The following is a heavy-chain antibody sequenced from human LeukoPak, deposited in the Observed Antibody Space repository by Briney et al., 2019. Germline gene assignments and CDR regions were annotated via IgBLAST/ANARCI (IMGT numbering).Heavy chain of an antibody. CDR2: ISYDGSNK. D-gene: IGHD6-19*01. J-gene: IGHJ4*02. V-gene: IGHV3-30*04. CDR1: GFTFSSYA. Sequence: GGSLRLSCAASGFTFSSYAMHWVRQAPGRGLEWVAVISYDGSNKYYADSVKGRFTISRDNSKNTLYLQMNSLRAEDTAVYYCAKGYSSGLTGYYFDYWGQGTLVTVSS. CDR3: AKGYSSGLTGYYFDY.